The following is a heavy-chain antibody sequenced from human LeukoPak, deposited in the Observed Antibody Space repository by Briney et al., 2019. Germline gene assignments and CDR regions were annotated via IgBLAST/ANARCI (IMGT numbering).Heavy chain of an antibody. V-gene: IGHV4-34*01. CDR2: INHSGST. CDR3: ARDRAPMTTVTTPVRYFDY. D-gene: IGHD4-17*01. J-gene: IGHJ4*02. CDR1: GGSFSGYY. Sequence: SETLSLTCAVYGGSFSGYYWSWIRQPPGKGLEWIGEINHSGSTYYNPSLKSRVTISVDTSKNQFSLKLSSVTAADTAVYYCARDRAPMTTVTTPVRYFDYWGQGTLVTVSS.